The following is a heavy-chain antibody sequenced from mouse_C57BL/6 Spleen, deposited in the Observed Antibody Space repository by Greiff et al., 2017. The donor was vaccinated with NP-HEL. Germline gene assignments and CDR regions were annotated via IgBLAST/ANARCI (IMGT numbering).Heavy chain of an antibody. J-gene: IGHJ4*01. CDR1: GYTFTSYW. CDR3: ARHYYYGSSYDAMDY. CDR2: IHPNSGST. Sequence: QVQLKQPGAELVKPGASVKLSCKASGYTFTSYWMHWVKQRPGQGLEWIGMIHPNSGSTNYNEKFKSKATLTVDKSSSTAYMQLSSLPSEDSAVYYCARHYYYGSSYDAMDYWGQGTSVTVSS. D-gene: IGHD1-1*01. V-gene: IGHV1-64*01.